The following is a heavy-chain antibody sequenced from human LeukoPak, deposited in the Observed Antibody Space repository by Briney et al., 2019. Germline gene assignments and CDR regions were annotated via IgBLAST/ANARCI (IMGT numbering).Heavy chain of an antibody. CDR3: ATMQWVEGVDWFDP. J-gene: IGHJ5*02. CDR1: GVTSSSDG. V-gene: IGHV3-30*02. D-gene: IGHD6-19*01. Sequence: GGSLRLSCAPPGVTSSSDGMHCVREAPGKGLERVAFIRDVGSIKYYADSVKGRVTTSRDNTKNTLFLHINSPRAADTHVYYSATMQWVEGVDWFDPWGQGTLVTVSS. CDR2: IRDVGSIK.